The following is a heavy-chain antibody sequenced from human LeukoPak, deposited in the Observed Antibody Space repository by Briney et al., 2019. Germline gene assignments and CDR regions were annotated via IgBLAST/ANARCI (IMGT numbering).Heavy chain of an antibody. J-gene: IGHJ6*02. CDR2: IHYSGST. D-gene: IGHD6-19*01. CDR3: ARHRHSSGWYYYYYGMDV. Sequence: PSETLSLTCTVSGDSISSSTYYWGWIRQPPGKGLEWIGTIHYSGSTYYNPSLKSRVTISVDTSKNQFSLKLSSVTAADTAVYYCARHRHSSGWYYYYYGMDVWGQGTTVTVSS. CDR1: GDSISSSTYY. V-gene: IGHV4-39*01.